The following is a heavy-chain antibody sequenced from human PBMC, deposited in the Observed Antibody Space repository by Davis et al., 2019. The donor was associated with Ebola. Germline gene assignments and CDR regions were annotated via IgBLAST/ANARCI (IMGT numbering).Heavy chain of an antibody. CDR3: ARGTLEDIVLMVYALDFDY. J-gene: IGHJ4*02. CDR1: GYTFTSYA. D-gene: IGHD2-8*01. V-gene: IGHV1-3*01. CDR2: INAGNGNT. Sequence: ASVKVSCKASGYTFTSYAMHWVRQAPGQRLEWMGWINAGNGNTKYSQKFQGRVTITRDTSASTAYMELNSLRAEDTAVYYCARGTLEDIVLMVYALDFDYWGQGTLVTVSS.